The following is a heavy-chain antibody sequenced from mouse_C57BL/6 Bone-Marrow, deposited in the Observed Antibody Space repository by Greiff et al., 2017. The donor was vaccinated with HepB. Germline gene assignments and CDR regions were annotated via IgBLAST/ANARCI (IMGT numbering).Heavy chain of an antibody. CDR1: GFTFSSYA. CDR3: ARDRDGLFDY. J-gene: IGHJ2*01. D-gene: IGHD1-1*01. CDR2: ISDGGSYT. V-gene: IGHV5-4*01. Sequence: DVMLVESGGGLVKPGGSLKLSCAASGFTFSSYAMSWVRQTPEKRLEWVATISDGGSYTYYPDNVKGRFTISRDNAKNNLYLQMSHLKSEDTAMYYCARDRDGLFDYWGQGTTLTVSS.